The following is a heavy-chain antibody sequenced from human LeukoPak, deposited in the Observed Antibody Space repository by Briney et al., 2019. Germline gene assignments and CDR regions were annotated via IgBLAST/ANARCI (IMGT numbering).Heavy chain of an antibody. V-gene: IGHV3-48*03. CDR2: ISSSGSTI. CDR1: GFTFSSYE. Sequence: GGSLRLSCAASGFTFSSYEMNWVRQAPGKGLEWVSYISSSGSTIYYADSVKGRFTISRDNAKNSLYLQMNSLRAEDTAVYYCARLRYYYDSSGYYHWGQGTLVTVSS. CDR3: ARLRYYYDSSGYYH. D-gene: IGHD3-22*01. J-gene: IGHJ5*02.